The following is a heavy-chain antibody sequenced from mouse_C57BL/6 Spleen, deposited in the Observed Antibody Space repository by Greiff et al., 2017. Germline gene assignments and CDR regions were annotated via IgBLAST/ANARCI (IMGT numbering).Heavy chain of an antibody. CDR3: ARVLRQAWFAY. J-gene: IGHJ3*01. Sequence: DVMLVESGGGLVQPGGSLSLSCAASGFTFTDYYMSWVRQPPGKALEWLGFIRNKANGYTTEYSASVKGRFTISSDNSQSILYLQMNALRAEDSATYYCARVLRQAWFAYWGQGTLVTVSA. V-gene: IGHV7-3*01. D-gene: IGHD2-4*01. CDR1: GFTFTDYY. CDR2: IRNKANGYTT.